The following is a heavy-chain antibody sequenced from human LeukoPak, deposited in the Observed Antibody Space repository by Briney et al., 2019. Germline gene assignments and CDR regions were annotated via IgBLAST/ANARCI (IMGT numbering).Heavy chain of an antibody. D-gene: IGHD2-15*01. J-gene: IGHJ5*02. CDR1: GYSISSGYY. CDR3: ARVVSVAATPDWFDP. CDR2: IYHSGST. V-gene: IGHV4-38-2*02. Sequence: SETLSLTCTVSGYSISSGYYWGWIRQPPGKGLEWIGSIYHSGSTYYNPSLKSRVTISVDTSKNQFSLKLSSVTAADTAVYYCARVVSVAATPDWFDPWGQGTLVTVSS.